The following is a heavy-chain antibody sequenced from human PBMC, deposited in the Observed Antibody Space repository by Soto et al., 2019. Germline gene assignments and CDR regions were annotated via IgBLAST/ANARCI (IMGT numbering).Heavy chain of an antibody. Sequence: GGSLRLSCAASGFTFSSYAMSWVRQAPGKGLEWVSAISGSGGSTYYADSVKGRFTISRDNSKNTLYLQMNSLRAEDTAVYYCAKGFEYSSSWNWKAPGGGDYWGQGTLVTVSS. CDR2: ISGSGGST. D-gene: IGHD6-13*01. CDR3: AKGFEYSSSWNWKAPGGGDY. J-gene: IGHJ4*02. CDR1: GFTFSSYA. V-gene: IGHV3-23*01.